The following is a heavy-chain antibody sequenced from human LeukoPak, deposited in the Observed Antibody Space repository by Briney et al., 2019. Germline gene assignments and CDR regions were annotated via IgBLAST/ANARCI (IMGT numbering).Heavy chain of an antibody. Sequence: ASVKVSCKASGYTFTSYGISWVRQAPGQGLEWMGWISAYNGNTNYAQKLQGRVTMTTDTSTSTAYMELRSLRSDDTAVYYCARDHQAAGYYYYGMDVWGQGTTVTVSS. CDR2: ISAYNGNT. CDR1: GYTFTSYG. J-gene: IGHJ6*02. D-gene: IGHD6-13*01. V-gene: IGHV1-18*01. CDR3: ARDHQAAGYYYYGMDV.